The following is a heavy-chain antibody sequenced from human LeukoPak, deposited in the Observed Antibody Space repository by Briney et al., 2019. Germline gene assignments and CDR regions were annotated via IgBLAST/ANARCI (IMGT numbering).Heavy chain of an antibody. Sequence: GGSLRLSCAASGFTFSSHWMSWVRQAPGKGLEWVANIKQDGSDEYYVDSVKGRFTISRDNAKNSLYLQMNSLRAGDTAVYYCARDGRTYWFDPWGQGTLVTVSS. CDR3: ARDGRTYWFDP. CDR2: IKQDGSDE. CDR1: GFTFSSHW. J-gene: IGHJ5*02. D-gene: IGHD2-21*01. V-gene: IGHV3-7*01.